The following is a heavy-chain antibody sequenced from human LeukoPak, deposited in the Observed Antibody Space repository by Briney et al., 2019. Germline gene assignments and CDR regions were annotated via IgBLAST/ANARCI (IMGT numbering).Heavy chain of an antibody. V-gene: IGHV3-48*04. J-gene: IGHJ4*02. Sequence: GGSLRLSYAASGFTFSIYSMNWVRQAPGKGLEWVSYISSSGSTIYYADSVKSRFTISRDNAKNSLYLQMNSLRAEDTAVYYCARDRRWLQPHFDYWGQGTLVTVSS. D-gene: IGHD5-24*01. CDR3: ARDRRWLQPHFDY. CDR1: GFTFSIYS. CDR2: ISSSGSTI.